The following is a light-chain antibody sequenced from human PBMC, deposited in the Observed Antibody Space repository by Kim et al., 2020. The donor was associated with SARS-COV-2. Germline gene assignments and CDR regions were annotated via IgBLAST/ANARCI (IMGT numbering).Light chain of an antibody. CDR2: DVR. CDR3: SSYTTSHTLV. Sequence: QSVLTQPASVSGSPGQSITISCTGTTDDVGAYDYVSWYQRHPGKAPKLLIYDVRKRSSGVSVRFSASKSASTASLTISGLQAEDEADYYCSSYTTSHTLVFGGGTQLTVL. J-gene: IGLJ2*01. CDR1: TDDVGAYDY. V-gene: IGLV2-14*01.